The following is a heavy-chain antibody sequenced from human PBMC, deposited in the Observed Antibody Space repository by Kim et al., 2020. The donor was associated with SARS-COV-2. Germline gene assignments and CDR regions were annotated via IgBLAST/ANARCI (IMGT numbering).Heavy chain of an antibody. CDR2: IWYDGSNK. V-gene: IGHV3-33*06. Sequence: GGSLRLSCAASGFTFSSYGMHWVRQAPGKGLEWVAVIWYDGSNKYYADSVKGRFTISRDNSKNTLYLQMNSLRAEDTAVYYCAKSWAGSSYYYYGMDVWGQGTTVTVSS. D-gene: IGHD3-10*01. CDR3: AKSWAGSSYYYYGMDV. J-gene: IGHJ6*02. CDR1: GFTFSSYG.